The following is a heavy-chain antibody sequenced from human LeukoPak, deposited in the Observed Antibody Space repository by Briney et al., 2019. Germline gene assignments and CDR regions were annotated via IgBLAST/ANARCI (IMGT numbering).Heavy chain of an antibody. V-gene: IGHV4-4*07. CDR2: IYTSGST. Sequence: PSETLSLTCTVSGGSISSYYWSWIRQPAGKGLEWIGRIYTSGSTNYNPSLKSRVTISVDTSKNQFSLKLSSVTAADTAVYYCVRDPVVFGNNHAFDIWGQGTMVTVSS. CDR3: VRDPVVFGNNHAFDI. J-gene: IGHJ3*02. D-gene: IGHD1/OR15-1a*01. CDR1: GGSISSYY.